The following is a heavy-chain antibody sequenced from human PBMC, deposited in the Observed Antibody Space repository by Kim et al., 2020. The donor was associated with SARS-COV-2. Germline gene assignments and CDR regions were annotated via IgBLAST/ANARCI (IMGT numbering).Heavy chain of an antibody. V-gene: IGHV4-59*08. CDR3: ARSLDSFTPEGFDY. D-gene: IGHD5-18*01. CDR1: GGSISSYY. CDR2: IYYSGST. Sequence: SETLSLTCTVSGGSISSYYWSWIRQPPGKGLEWIGYIYYSGSTNYNPSLKSRVTISVDTSKNQFSLKLSSVTAADTAVYYCARSLDSFTPEGFDYWGQGTLVTVSS. J-gene: IGHJ4*02.